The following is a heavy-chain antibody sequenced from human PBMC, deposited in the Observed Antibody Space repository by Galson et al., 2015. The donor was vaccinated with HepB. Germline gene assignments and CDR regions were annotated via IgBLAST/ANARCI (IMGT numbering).Heavy chain of an antibody. D-gene: IGHD3-10*01. Sequence: SLRLSCAASGFRISGSAMSWVRQAPGRGLEWISAITGTGAEYYGDSVKGRFTIFRDKDKNTLYLQMNSLRVEDTAIYYCVKDSSSTWFQIWTHFDAWGQGTQVKVSS. CDR1: GFRISGSA. CDR2: ITGTGAE. V-gene: IGHV3-23*01. J-gene: IGHJ4*02. CDR3: VKDSSSTWFQIWTHFDA.